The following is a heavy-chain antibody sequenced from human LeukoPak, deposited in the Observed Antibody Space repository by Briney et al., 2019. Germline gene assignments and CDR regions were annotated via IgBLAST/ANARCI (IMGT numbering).Heavy chain of an antibody. J-gene: IGHJ4*02. Sequence: PGGSLRLSCAASGFTFDDYGMSWVRQAPGKGLEWVSGINWNGGSTGYADSVKGRFTISRDNAKNSLYLQMNSLRAEDTALYYCARDGDYYDSSGPFDYWGQGTLVTVSS. CDR1: GFTFDDYG. D-gene: IGHD3-22*01. CDR3: ARDGDYYDSSGPFDY. V-gene: IGHV3-20*04. CDR2: INWNGGST.